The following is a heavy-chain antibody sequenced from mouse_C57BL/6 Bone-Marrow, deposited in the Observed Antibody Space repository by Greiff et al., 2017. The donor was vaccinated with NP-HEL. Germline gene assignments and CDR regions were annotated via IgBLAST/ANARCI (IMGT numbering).Heavy chain of an antibody. CDR2: IHPNSGST. J-gene: IGHJ3*01. CDR3: ARSSDGYCLAY. CDR1: GYTFTSYW. Sequence: QVQLQQPGAELVKPGASVKLSCKASGYTFTSYWMHWVKQRPGQGLEWIGMIHPNSGSTNYNEKFKSKATLTVDKSSSTAYMQLSSLTSEDSAVYYGARSSDGYCLAYWGQGTLVTVSA. V-gene: IGHV1-64*01. D-gene: IGHD2-3*01.